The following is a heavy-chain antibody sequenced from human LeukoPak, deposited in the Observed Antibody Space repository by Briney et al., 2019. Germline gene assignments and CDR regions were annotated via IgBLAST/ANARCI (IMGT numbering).Heavy chain of an antibody. D-gene: IGHD3-22*01. CDR3: ARGADYYDSSGYSF. V-gene: IGHV4-59*12. J-gene: IGHJ4*02. Sequence: SEALSLTCTVSGGSISHYYWSWIRQPPGKGLEWIGYIFYSGSTNYNPSIKSRVTISVDTSKNQFSLKLSSVTAADTAVYYCARGADYYDSSGYSFWGQGTLVTVSS. CDR1: GGSISHYY. CDR2: IFYSGST.